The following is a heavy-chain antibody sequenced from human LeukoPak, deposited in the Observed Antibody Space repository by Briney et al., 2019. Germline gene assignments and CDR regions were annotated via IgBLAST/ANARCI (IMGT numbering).Heavy chain of an antibody. V-gene: IGHV3-7*03. J-gene: IGHJ4*02. CDR2: ISQDGREK. CDR3: VGGIGWQPDY. Sequence: GGSLRLSCAASAGFTFSDDLMNWGRPAPGEGVEVVAIISQDGREKLDVDSVKGRFTISRDNAKSSLNIKINSLRAEDTAVYYCVGGIGWQPDYWGQGILVT. CDR1: AGFTFSDDL. D-gene: IGHD6-19*01.